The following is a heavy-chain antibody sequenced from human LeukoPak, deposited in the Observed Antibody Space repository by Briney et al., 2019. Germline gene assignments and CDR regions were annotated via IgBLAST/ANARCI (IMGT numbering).Heavy chain of an antibody. CDR2: IYYSGST. D-gene: IGHD6-6*01. CDR3: ARTLSEYSSSSLGY. V-gene: IGHV4-59*01. CDR1: GGSISSYY. Sequence: SETLSLTCTVSGGSISSYYWSWIRQPPGKGLEWIGYIYYSGSTNYNPSFKSRVTISVDTSKNQFSLKLSSVTAADTAVYYCARTLSEYSSSSLGYWGQGTLVTVSS. J-gene: IGHJ4*02.